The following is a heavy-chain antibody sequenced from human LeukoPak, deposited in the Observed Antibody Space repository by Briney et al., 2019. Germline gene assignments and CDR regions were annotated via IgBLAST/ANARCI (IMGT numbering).Heavy chain of an antibody. Sequence: SETLSLTCSVSGDSISGSGYYWAWIRQRPGKGLEWMGSLHYSGSTYYNTSLKSRASMSVDTSKNHFSLNLTSVTAADTSLFYCARQKSMMTTSGRDVVWQFFYFWGLGTLVTVSS. CDR1: GDSISGSGYY. V-gene: IGHV4-39*01. CDR3: ARQKSMMTTSGRDVVWQFFYF. D-gene: IGHD2/OR15-2a*01. J-gene: IGHJ4*02. CDR2: LHYSGST.